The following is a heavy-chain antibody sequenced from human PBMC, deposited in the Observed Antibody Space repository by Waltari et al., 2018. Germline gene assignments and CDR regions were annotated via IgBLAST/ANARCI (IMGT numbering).Heavy chain of an antibody. D-gene: IGHD3-22*01. Sequence: QVQLRESGPGLVKPSQTLSLTCTVSGGSVSSGLHYRSWIRQSPGKGLEWIGYIYHSGTTYYNPSLRGRITLSVDTSNYQSSLKLTSVTAADTAVYYCARVVKYYDSFGFPSDYMDVWGKGTTVIISS. V-gene: IGHV4-30-4*08. CDR3: ARVVKYYDSFGFPSDYMDV. J-gene: IGHJ6*03. CDR1: GGSVSSGLHY. CDR2: IYHSGTT.